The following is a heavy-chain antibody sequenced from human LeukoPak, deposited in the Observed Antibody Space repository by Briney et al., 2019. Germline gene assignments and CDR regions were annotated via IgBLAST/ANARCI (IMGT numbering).Heavy chain of an antibody. Sequence: GGSLRLSCAASGFTFSSYAMTWVRQAPGKGLEWVATISGGGVTTYYADSVKGRFTISSDNSKNTLYLQMNSLRAEDTAVYYCAKDYRYYFDSWGQGTLVTVSS. V-gene: IGHV3-23*01. CDR2: ISGGGVTT. CDR3: AKDYRYYFDS. D-gene: IGHD1-26*01. CDR1: GFTFSSYA. J-gene: IGHJ4*02.